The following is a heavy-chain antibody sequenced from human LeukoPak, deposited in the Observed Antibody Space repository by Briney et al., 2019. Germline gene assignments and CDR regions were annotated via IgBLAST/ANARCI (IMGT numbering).Heavy chain of an antibody. J-gene: IGHJ4*02. Sequence: GGSLRLSCAASGFTFSSSEMHWVRQAPGKGLEWVACSSSSGDIIYCADSVKGRFTISRDNAKNSLYLQMNSLRAEDTAVYYCASGAQSDYWGQGTLVTVSS. D-gene: IGHD3-10*01. CDR1: GFTFSSSE. CDR2: SSSSGDII. CDR3: ASGAQSDY. V-gene: IGHV3-48*03.